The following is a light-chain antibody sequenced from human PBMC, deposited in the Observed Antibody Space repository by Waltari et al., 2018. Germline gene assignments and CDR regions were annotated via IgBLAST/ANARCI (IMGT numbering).Light chain of an antibody. J-gene: IGLJ3*02. CDR3: STWDSSLSGWV. V-gene: IGLV10-54*04. CDR2: RNT. Sequence: QAGLTQPPSVSKALRQTATLTCTGNSNNVGNLGAAWLQQHQGHPPKLVSYRNTARPSGISERFSASRSGNTASQTIAGLEAEDEADYYCSTWDSSLSGWVFGGGTKLTVL. CDR1: SNNVGNLG.